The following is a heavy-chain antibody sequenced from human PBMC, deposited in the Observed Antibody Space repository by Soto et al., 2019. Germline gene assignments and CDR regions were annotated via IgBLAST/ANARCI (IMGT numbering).Heavy chain of an antibody. CDR1: GFTFSSYA. V-gene: IGHV3-23*01. D-gene: IGHD3-22*01. Sequence: GSLRLSCAASGFTFSSYAMNWVRQSPEKGLEWVSSISGSGGSTYYTDSVKGRFTISRDNSKNTLYLQMNSLRAGDTAVYYCAFPDDSSGFDYWGQGTLVTVSS. CDR2: ISGSGGST. CDR3: AFPDDSSGFDY. J-gene: IGHJ4*02.